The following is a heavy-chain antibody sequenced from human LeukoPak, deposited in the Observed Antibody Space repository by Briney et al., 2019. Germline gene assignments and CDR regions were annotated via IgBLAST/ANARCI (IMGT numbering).Heavy chain of an antibody. V-gene: IGHV4-34*01. Sequence: PSETLSPTCAVYGGSFSGYYWSWIRQPPGKGLEWIGEINHSGSTNYNPSLKSRVTVSVDTSRNQFSLKLSSVTAADTAVYYCARLTTMVRGVIRSRCWFDPWGQGTLVTVSS. J-gene: IGHJ5*02. CDR2: INHSGST. CDR3: ARLTTMVRGVIRSRCWFDP. D-gene: IGHD3-10*01. CDR1: GGSFSGYY.